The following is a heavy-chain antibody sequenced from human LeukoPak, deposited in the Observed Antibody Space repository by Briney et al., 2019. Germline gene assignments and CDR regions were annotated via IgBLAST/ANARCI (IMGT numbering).Heavy chain of an antibody. V-gene: IGHV3-23*01. Sequence: PGGALRLSCAASGFTFSSYAMSWGRQAPGKGLEWVSAISGSGGSTYYADSVKGRFTISRDNSKNTLYLQMNSLRAEDTAVYYCAKGGYCSSTSCYTSWFDPWGQGTLVTVSS. CDR1: GFTFSSYA. CDR3: AKGGYCSSTSCYTSWFDP. J-gene: IGHJ5*02. CDR2: ISGSGGST. D-gene: IGHD2-2*02.